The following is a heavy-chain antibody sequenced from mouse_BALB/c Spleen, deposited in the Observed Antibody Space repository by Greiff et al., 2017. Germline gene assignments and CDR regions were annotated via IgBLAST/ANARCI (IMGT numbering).Heavy chain of an antibody. D-gene: IGHD2-3*01. J-gene: IGHJ4*01. V-gene: IGHV5-6-2*01. CDR3: ARRIYDGYYVNAMDY. CDR2: INSNGGST. CDR1: GFTFSSYY. Sequence: EVKLVESGGGLVKLGGSLKLSCAASGFTFSSYYMSWVRQTPEKRLELVAAINSNGGSTYYPDTVKGRFTISRDNAKNTLYLQMSSLKSEDTALYYCARRIYDGYYVNAMDYWGQGTSVTVSS.